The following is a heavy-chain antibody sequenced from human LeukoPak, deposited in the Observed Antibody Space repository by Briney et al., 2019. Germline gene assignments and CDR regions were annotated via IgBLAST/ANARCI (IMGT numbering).Heavy chain of an antibody. J-gene: IGHJ5*02. V-gene: IGHV1-69*05. Sequence: SVKVSCKASGGTFSSYAISWVRRAPGHGLEWMGGIIPIFGTANYAQKFQCRVTITTDESTSTAYMELSSLRSEDTAVYYCASRGGYYDSSGVVPPSNWFDPWGQGTLVTVSS. CDR1: GGTFSSYA. CDR2: IIPIFGTA. CDR3: ASRGGYYDSSGVVPPSNWFDP. D-gene: IGHD3-22*01.